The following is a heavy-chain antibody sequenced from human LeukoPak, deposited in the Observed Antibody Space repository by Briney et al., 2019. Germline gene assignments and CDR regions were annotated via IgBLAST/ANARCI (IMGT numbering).Heavy chain of an antibody. CDR3: ARDSSSWRSNWFDP. Sequence: PGGSLRLSCAASGFTFSSYCMHWVRQAPGKGLEWVAVIYYDGSNKYYADSVKGRFTISRDNSKNTLYMQMNSLRAEDTAVYYCARDSSSWRSNWFDPWGQGTLVTVSS. CDR1: GFTFSSYC. D-gene: IGHD6-13*01. V-gene: IGHV3-33*01. J-gene: IGHJ5*02. CDR2: IYYDGSNK.